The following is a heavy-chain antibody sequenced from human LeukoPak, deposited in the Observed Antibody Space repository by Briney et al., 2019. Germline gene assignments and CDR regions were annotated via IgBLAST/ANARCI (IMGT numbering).Heavy chain of an antibody. CDR2: IRSKAYGGTA. D-gene: IGHD1-26*01. CDR3: GRVGGSYTIDY. J-gene: IGHJ4*02. Sequence: PGGSLRLSCTASGFTFGDYAMSWVRQAPGKGLEWVGFIRSKAYGGTAEFAASAKGRFTISRDDSKSIAFVQMNSLKTEDTAVYYCGRVGGSYTIDYWGQGTLVTVSS. V-gene: IGHV3-49*04. CDR1: GFTFGDYA.